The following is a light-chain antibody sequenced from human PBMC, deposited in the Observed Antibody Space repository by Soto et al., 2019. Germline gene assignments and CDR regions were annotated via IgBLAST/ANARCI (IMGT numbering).Light chain of an antibody. J-gene: IGLJ1*01. CDR3: SSYTSSSSSYV. V-gene: IGLV2-14*01. CDR2: DVS. CDR1: SSDVGGYNY. Sequence: ALTQPASVSGSPGQSITISCTGTSSDVGGYNYVSWYQQHPGKAPKLMIYDVSNRPSGVSNRFSGSKSGNTASLTISGLQAEDEADYYCSSYTSSSSSYVFGTGTKVTVL.